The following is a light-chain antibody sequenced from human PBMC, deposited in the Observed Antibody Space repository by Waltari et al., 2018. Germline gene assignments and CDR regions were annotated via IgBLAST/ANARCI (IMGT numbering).Light chain of an antibody. J-gene: IGLJ3*02. V-gene: IGLV2-23*01. CDR1: SRVVGNYNL. CDR2: DDN. CDR3: CSYAGSYTWV. Sequence: QSALTQPASVSGSPGQSITISCTGTSRVVGNYNLVSWYQQYPGKAPKVMIYDDNRRPSGVSDRFSGSKSGNTASLTISGVQAEDEADYYCCSYAGSYTWVFGGGTKLTVL.